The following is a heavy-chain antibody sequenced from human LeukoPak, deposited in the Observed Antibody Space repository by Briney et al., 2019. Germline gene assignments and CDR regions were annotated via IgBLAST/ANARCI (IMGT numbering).Heavy chain of an antibody. CDR1: GFTFTSYG. CDR2: ISYDGSNK. J-gene: IGHJ6*03. Sequence: PGGSLRLSCAASGFTFTSYGMHWVRQAPGKGLEWVAVISYDGSNKYYADSVKGRFTISRDNSKNTLYLQMNSLRAEDTAVYYCAREGTREGLSDYYYMDVWGKGTTVTVSS. D-gene: IGHD1-14*01. V-gene: IGHV3-30*03. CDR3: AREGTREGLSDYYYMDV.